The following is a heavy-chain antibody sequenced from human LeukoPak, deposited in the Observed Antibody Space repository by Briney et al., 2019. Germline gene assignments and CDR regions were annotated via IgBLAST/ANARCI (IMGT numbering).Heavy chain of an antibody. J-gene: IGHJ3*02. CDR1: GGTFSSYA. V-gene: IGHV1-69*05. Sequence: SVKVSCKASGGTFSSYAISWVRQAPGQGLEGMGGIIPIFGTANYAQKFQGRVTITTDESTSTAYMELSSLRSDDTAVYYCAQRGRGPHYDFWSGYYTFDAFDIWGQGTMVTVSS. CDR3: AQRGRGPHYDFWSGYYTFDAFDI. D-gene: IGHD3-3*01. CDR2: IIPIFGTA.